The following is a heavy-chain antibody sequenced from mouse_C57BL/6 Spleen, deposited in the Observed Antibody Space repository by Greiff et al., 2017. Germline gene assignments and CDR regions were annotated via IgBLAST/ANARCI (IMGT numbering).Heavy chain of an antibody. D-gene: IGHD1-1*01. CDR1: GYTFTSYW. J-gene: IGHJ3*01. CDR2: IDPNSGGT. V-gene: IGHV1-72*01. CDR3: ARVNYGSSYGAWFAY. Sequence: QVQLQQSGAELVKPGASVKLSCKASGYTFTSYWMHWVKQRPGRGLEWIGRIDPNSGGTKYNEKFKSKATLTVDKPSSTAYMQLSSLTSEDSAVYYCARVNYGSSYGAWFAYWGQGTLVTVSA.